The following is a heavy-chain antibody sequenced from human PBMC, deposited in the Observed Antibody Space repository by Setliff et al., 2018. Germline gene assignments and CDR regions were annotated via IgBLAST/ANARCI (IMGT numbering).Heavy chain of an antibody. Sequence: ASVQVSCKASGYAFTGYYIHWVRQAPGQGLEWMGRINPNSGGTNYAQKSQGRVTMTRDTSISTAYMELSRLTSDDTAVYYCAKDGGEVYWGQGTLVTVSS. V-gene: IGHV1-2*06. D-gene: IGHD2-21*01. CDR2: INPNSGGT. CDR3: AKDGGEVY. J-gene: IGHJ4*02. CDR1: GYAFTGYY.